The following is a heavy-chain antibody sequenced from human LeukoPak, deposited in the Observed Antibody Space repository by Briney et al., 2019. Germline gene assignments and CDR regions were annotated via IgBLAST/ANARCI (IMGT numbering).Heavy chain of an antibody. CDR3: ARGLRGLGY. CDR1: GGSFSGYY. V-gene: IGHV4-34*01. Sequence: SETLSLTCAVYGGSFSGYYWSWIRQPPGKGLEWIGEINHSGSTNYNPSLKSRVTISVDTSKNQFSLKLSFVTAADTAVYYCARGLRGLGYWGQGTLVTVSS. J-gene: IGHJ4*02. CDR2: INHSGST. D-gene: IGHD7-27*01.